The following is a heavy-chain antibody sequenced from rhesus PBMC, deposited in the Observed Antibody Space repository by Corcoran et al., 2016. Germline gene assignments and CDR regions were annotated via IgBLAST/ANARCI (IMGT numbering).Heavy chain of an antibody. CDR2: TTHSGST. Sequence: QVQLQESGPGLVKPSETLSLTCAVSGGSISSGYYYWSWIRQPPGKGLEWIGYTTHSGSTSYNPSRKSRVTSSRDTSKNQFSLKLSSVTAADTAVYYCAREVERWGGHFDYWGQGVLVTVSS. CDR1: GGSISSGYYY. CDR3: AREVERWGGHFDY. D-gene: IGHD6-37*01. J-gene: IGHJ4*01. V-gene: IGHV4-122*02.